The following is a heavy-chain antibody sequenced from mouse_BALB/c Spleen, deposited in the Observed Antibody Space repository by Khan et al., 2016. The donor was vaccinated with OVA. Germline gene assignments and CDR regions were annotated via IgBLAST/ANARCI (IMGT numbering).Heavy chain of an antibody. CDR1: GFSLINYG. CDR2: IWAGGSN. J-gene: IGHJ4*01. Sequence: QVQLKESGPGLVAPSQSLSITCTVSGFSLINYGVHWVRQPPGKGLEWLGVIWAGGSNNYNSVLMSRLSISKDNSKSQVFLKRNSRETDDTAMSYCARKGNYDDNAMDCWGQGTSGTVSS. V-gene: IGHV2-9*02. CDR3: ARKGNYDDNAMDC. D-gene: IGHD2-1*01.